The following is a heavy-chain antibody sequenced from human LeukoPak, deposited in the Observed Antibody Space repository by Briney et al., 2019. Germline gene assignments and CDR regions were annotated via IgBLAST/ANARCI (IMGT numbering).Heavy chain of an antibody. CDR3: ARDHGGVVIDPYFDY. J-gene: IGHJ4*02. Sequence: GGSLRLSCAASGFTFSDYYMGWIRQAPGKGLEWVSYISSSGSTIYYADSVKGRFTISRDNAKNSLYLQMNSLRAEDTAVYYCARDHGGVVIDPYFDYWGQGTLVTVSS. D-gene: IGHD3-22*01. CDR2: ISSSGSTI. V-gene: IGHV3-11*01. CDR1: GFTFSDYY.